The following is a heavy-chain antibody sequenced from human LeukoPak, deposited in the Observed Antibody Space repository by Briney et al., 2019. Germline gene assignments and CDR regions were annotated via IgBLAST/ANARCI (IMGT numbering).Heavy chain of an antibody. D-gene: IGHD3-3*01. CDR1: GFTFSSYW. J-gene: IGHJ6*02. CDR2: INHNGNVN. V-gene: IGHV3-7*03. Sequence: GGSLRLSCAASGFTFSSYWMNWARQAPGKGLEWVASINHNGNVNYYVDSVKGRFTISRDNAKNSLYLQMSNLRAEDTAVYYCARGVQERLPYDFWSGYREPYYYYGMDVWGQGTTVTVSS. CDR3: ARGVQERLPYDFWSGYREPYYYYGMDV.